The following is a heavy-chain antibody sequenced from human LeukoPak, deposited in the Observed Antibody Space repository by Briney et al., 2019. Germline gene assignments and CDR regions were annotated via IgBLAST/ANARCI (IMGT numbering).Heavy chain of an antibody. CDR1: GFTFSSCW. CDR3: VRRYCSGGSCYGAFDY. Sequence: PGGSLRLSCAASGFTFSSCWMHWVRQVPGKGLVWVSRINSDGSSTTYADSVKGRFTISRDNAKNTLYLQMNSLRDEDTAVYYCVRRYCSGGSCYGAFDYWGQGTLVTVSS. CDR2: INSDGSST. J-gene: IGHJ4*02. V-gene: IGHV3-74*01. D-gene: IGHD2-15*01.